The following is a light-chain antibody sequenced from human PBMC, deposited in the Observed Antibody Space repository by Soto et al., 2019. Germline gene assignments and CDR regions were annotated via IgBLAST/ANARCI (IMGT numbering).Light chain of an antibody. CDR1: QSIRHFNGFNY. CDR3: MQSIQSPLT. J-gene: IGKJ4*01. V-gene: IGKV2-28*01. CDR2: LGS. Sequence: DIVMTQSPLALPVIPGEPASISCSCRQSIRHFNGFNYVDWYLQKQGQSPQLLIYLGSKRASGVPDRFSGSGSGTDFKLKISRVEAEDVGVYYCMQSIQSPLTFGGGTKVDI.